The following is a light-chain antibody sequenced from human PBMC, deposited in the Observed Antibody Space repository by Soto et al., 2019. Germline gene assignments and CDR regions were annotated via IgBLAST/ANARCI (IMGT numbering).Light chain of an antibody. CDR3: QQFSSYPLP. CDR1: QTVRNNY. V-gene: IGKV3-20*01. CDR2: DAS. J-gene: IGKJ4*01. Sequence: LNLSLGTLSLTKWERRTLFSRASQTVRNNYLAWYQQKPGQATRLLIYDASSRATGIPDRFSGGGSGTDFTLTISRLEPEDFAVYYCQQFSSYPLPFGGGTKVAIK.